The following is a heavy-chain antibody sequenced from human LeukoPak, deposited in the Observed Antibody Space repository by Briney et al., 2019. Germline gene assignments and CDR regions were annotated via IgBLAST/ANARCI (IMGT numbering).Heavy chain of an antibody. Sequence: PGGSLRLSCAASGLTFSDYYMSWIRQAPGKGLEWVSYISSSGSTIYYADSVKGRFTISRDNAKNSLYLQMNSLRAEDTAVYYCARAYDYGDYDAFDIWGQGTMVTVSS. CDR1: GLTFSDYY. J-gene: IGHJ3*02. V-gene: IGHV3-11*01. D-gene: IGHD4-17*01. CDR2: ISSSGSTI. CDR3: ARAYDYGDYDAFDI.